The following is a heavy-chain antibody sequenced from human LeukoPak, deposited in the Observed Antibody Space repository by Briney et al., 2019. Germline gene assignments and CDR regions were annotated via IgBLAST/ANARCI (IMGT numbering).Heavy chain of an antibody. Sequence: GGSLRLSCAGSGFAFSPYEMNWVRQAPGKGLEWVSEISSGGINTYYTDSVKGRFTISRDNAKNSLYLQMNSLRAEDTAVYYCATLSVAGSGVDFWGQGTLVTVSS. CDR1: GFAFSPYE. CDR3: ATLSVAGSGVDF. CDR2: ISSGGINT. J-gene: IGHJ4*02. V-gene: IGHV3-48*03. D-gene: IGHD6-19*01.